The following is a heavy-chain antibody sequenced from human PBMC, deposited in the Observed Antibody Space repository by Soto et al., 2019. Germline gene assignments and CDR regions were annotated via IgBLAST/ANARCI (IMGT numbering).Heavy chain of an antibody. J-gene: IGHJ4*02. CDR3: AKEGGLSGSYYISSSYYFDY. Sequence: GGSLRLSSAASGVTFSSYGMHWVRQAPGKGLEWVAIISYDGSNTYYADSVKGRFTISRDNSKNTLYLQMNSLRAEDTSVYYCAKEGGLSGSYYISSSYYFDYWGQGTLVTVSS. D-gene: IGHD1-26*01. CDR2: ISYDGSNT. V-gene: IGHV3-30*18. CDR1: GVTFSSYG.